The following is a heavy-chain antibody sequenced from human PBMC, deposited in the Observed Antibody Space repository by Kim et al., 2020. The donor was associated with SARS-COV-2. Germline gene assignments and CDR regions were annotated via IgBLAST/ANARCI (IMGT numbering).Heavy chain of an antibody. J-gene: IGHJ4*02. D-gene: IGHD5-18*01. Sequence: YCADSVKDRFTNSKDNYKNTQYLQMNSMRAEDTAVYYCTKPLDTGTYFDYWGQGTLVTVSS. CDR3: TKPLDTGTYFDY. V-gene: IGHV3-23*05.